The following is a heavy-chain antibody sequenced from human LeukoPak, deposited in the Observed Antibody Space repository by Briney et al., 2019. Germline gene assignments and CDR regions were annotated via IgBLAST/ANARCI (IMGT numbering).Heavy chain of an antibody. J-gene: IGHJ4*02. CDR1: EFTFSSYA. D-gene: IGHD6-19*01. CDR3: AKLPVAGLYFDY. V-gene: IGHV3-23*01. CDR2: ISGSGGST. Sequence: GGSLRLSCAASEFTFSSYAMSWVRQAPGKGLEWISAISGSGGSTYYVDSVKGRFTISRDNSKNTLCLQMNSLRVEDTAVYYCAKLPVAGLYFDYWGQGTLVTVSS.